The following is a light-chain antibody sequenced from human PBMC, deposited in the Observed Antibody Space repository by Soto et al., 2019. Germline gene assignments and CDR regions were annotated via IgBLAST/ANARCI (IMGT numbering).Light chain of an antibody. Sequence: DIKMTQSPSSLSASVGDRVTITCQASQDISNYLNWYQQKPGKAPKLLIYDASNLETGVPSRFSGSGSETDFTFTISSLQPEDIATYYCQQYDNLSLTFGGGTKVEIK. CDR2: DAS. V-gene: IGKV1-33*01. CDR1: QDISNY. CDR3: QQYDNLSLT. J-gene: IGKJ4*01.